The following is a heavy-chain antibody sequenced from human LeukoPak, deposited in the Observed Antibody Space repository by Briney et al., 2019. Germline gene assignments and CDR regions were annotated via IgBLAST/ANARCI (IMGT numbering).Heavy chain of an antibody. J-gene: IGHJ6*03. V-gene: IGHV4-39*01. CDR2: IYYSGST. CDR3: ARHWYYYYYMDV. Sequence: PSETLSLTCTVSGGSISSSSYYWGWIRQPPGKGLELIGSIYYSGSTYYNPSLKSRVTISVDTSKNQFSLKLSSVTAADTAVYYCARHWYYYYYMDVWGKGTTVTVSS. CDR1: GGSISSSSYY.